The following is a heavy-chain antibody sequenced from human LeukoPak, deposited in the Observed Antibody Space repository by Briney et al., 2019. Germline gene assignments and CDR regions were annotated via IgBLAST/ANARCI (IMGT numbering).Heavy chain of an antibody. CDR1: GFTFSSYW. CDR2: IKQDGSEK. V-gene: IGHV3-7*01. Sequence: PGGSLRLSCAASGFTFSSYWVSWVRQAPGKGLEWVAIIKQDGSEKYYVDSVKGRFTISRDNAKNSLYLQMNSLRAEDTAVYYCARDGHYDILTGYFDYWGQGTLVTVSS. CDR3: ARDGHYDILTGYFDY. D-gene: IGHD3-9*01. J-gene: IGHJ4*02.